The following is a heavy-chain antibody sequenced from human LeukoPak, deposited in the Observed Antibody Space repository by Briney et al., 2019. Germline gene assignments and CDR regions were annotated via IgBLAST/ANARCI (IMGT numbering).Heavy chain of an antibody. Sequence: PGGSLRLSCAASRFSFSDYYMSWIRQAPGKGLEWVSYISRSSDYTNYADSVKGRFTISRDNAKNSLYLQMNSLRAEDTAVYYCARGWQWLVSWGQGTLVTVSS. CDR3: ARGWQWLVS. D-gene: IGHD6-19*01. J-gene: IGHJ5*02. CDR2: ISRSSDYT. CDR1: RFSFSDYY. V-gene: IGHV3-11*05.